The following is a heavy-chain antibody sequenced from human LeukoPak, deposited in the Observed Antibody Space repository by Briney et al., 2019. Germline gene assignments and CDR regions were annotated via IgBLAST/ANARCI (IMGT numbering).Heavy chain of an antibody. Sequence: SETLSLTCTVSGVPISSGGYYWSWIRQHPGKGLEWIGYIYYSGSTYYNPSLKSRVTISVDTSKNQFSLKVSSVSAADTGVYYCVSHPYSSYYYHMDVWGRGTTVTVSS. J-gene: IGHJ6*02. D-gene: IGHD5-18*01. V-gene: IGHV4-31*03. CDR1: GVPISSGGYY. CDR3: VSHPYSSYYYHMDV. CDR2: IYYSGST.